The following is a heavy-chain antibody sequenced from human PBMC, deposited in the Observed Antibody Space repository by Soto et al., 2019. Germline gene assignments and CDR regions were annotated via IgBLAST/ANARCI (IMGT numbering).Heavy chain of an antibody. Sequence: QVRLVESGGGVVQPGRSLRLSCTASGFSFSSYAMYWFRQPPGKGLEWVAVISHDGINKHYAVSVKGRLTVSRDNSNHLLDLQLNSLRGEDTAMYYCARDRYSSDYFVKWFEPWGQGTLVTVSS. J-gene: IGHJ5*02. CDR1: GFSFSSYA. D-gene: IGHD6-19*01. CDR3: ARDRYSSDYFVKWFEP. V-gene: IGHV3-30-3*01. CDR2: ISHDGINK.